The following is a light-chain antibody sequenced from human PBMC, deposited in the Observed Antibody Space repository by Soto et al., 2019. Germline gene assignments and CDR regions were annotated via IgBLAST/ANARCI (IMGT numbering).Light chain of an antibody. J-gene: IGKJ4*01. V-gene: IGKV3D-20*02. CDR1: QSVSSNY. CDR3: QQRSNWPLT. Sequence: ETVLTLSPGTLSFSPGERAALSCRASQSVSSNYLAWYQQKPGQAPRLLIYGASSRATGIPDRFSGSGSGTDFTLTISSLEPEDFAVYYCQQRSNWPLTFGGGTKVDIK. CDR2: GAS.